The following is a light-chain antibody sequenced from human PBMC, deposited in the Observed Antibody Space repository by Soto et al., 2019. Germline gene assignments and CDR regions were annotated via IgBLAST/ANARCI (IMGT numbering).Light chain of an antibody. J-gene: IGKJ1*01. CDR1: HNIERW. V-gene: IGKV1-5*01. CDR2: DAS. CDR3: QHYKMYSPWT. Sequence: IQMTQSPSTLSASVGDRVTITCRASHNIERWMAWYQQKPGKAPSLLIFDASTLQSGVPSRFSGSGSGTEFTLTISSLQPEDFATYYCQHYKMYSPWTFGQGTKVDIK.